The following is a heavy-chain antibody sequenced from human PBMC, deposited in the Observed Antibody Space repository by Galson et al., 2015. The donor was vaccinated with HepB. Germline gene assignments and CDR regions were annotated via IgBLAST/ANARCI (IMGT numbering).Heavy chain of an antibody. Sequence: PALVKPTQTLTLTCTFSGFSLSTSGMCVSWIRQPPGKALEWLARIDWDDDKYYSTSLKTRLTISKDTSKNQVVLTMTNMDPVDTATYYCARILLGRYGSGSTVLDYWGQGTLVTVSS. J-gene: IGHJ4*02. D-gene: IGHD3-10*01. CDR1: GFSLSTSGMC. CDR2: IDWDDDK. V-gene: IGHV2-70*11. CDR3: ARILLGRYGSGSTVLDY.